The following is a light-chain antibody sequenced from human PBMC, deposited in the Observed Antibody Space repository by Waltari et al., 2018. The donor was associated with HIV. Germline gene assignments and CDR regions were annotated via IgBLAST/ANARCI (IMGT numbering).Light chain of an antibody. J-gene: IGLJ3*02. V-gene: IGLV1-51*01. Sequence: QSVLTQPPSVSAAPGQKVTISCSGSSSNFGSGFVSWYQHLPGAAPRLLIYDNTSRPSWISDRFSVSTAVTSATLGITGLQTGYEADYYCGTWDSSVGAAVFGGGTRLTVL. CDR2: DNT. CDR3: GTWDSSVGAAV. CDR1: SSNFGSGF.